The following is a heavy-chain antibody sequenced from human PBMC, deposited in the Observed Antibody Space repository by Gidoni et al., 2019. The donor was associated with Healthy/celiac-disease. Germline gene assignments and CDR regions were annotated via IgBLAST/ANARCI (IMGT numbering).Heavy chain of an antibody. CDR2: ISAYNGNT. CDR1: GYTFTSYG. V-gene: IGHV1-18*01. D-gene: IGHD6-6*01. J-gene: IGHJ6*03. Sequence: QVQLVQSGAEVKKPGASVKVSCKASGYTFTSYGISWVRQAPGQGLAWMGWISAYNGNTNYAQKLQGRVTMTTDTSTSTAYMELRSLRSDDTAVYYCARKYSSSSHRVYYYYMDVWGKGTTVTVSS. CDR3: ARKYSSSSHRVYYYYMDV.